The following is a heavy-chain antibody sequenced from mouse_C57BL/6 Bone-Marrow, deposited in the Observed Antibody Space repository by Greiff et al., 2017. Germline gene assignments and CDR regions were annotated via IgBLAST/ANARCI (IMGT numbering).Heavy chain of an antibody. D-gene: IGHD1-1*01. V-gene: IGHV1-9*01. J-gene: IGHJ3*01. CDR1: GYTFTGYW. CDR2: ILPGSGST. Sequence: VQLQQSGAELMKPGASVKLSCKATGYTFTGYWIEWVKQRPGHGLEWIGEILPGSGSTNYNEKFKGKATFTADTSSNTAYMQLRSLTTGDSAIYYCARSKRSHYYGSSPFAYWGQGTLVTVSA. CDR3: ARSKRSHYYGSSPFAY.